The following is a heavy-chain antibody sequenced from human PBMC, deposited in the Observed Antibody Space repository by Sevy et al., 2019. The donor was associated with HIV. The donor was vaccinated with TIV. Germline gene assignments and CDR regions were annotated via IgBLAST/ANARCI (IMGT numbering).Heavy chain of an antibody. J-gene: IGHJ3*02. Sequence: GGSLSLSCAASGFTLSTYWMYWVRQAPGKGLVWVSRINTDGSTTNYADSVKGRFTISRDSAKNTLYMQMNSLRAEDTAVYYCARALAGTHAFDIWGQGTMVTVSS. CDR2: INTDGSTT. V-gene: IGHV3-74*01. CDR3: ARALAGTHAFDI. CDR1: GFTLSTYW. D-gene: IGHD6-19*01.